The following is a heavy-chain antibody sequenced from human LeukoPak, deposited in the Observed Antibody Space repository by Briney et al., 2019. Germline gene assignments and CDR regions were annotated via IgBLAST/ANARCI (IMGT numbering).Heavy chain of an antibody. CDR3: AKDRLGELPSFCDY. Sequence: GGSLRLSCAASGFTFSSYGMHWVRQAPGKGLEWVAVISYDGSNKYYADSVKGRFTISRDNSKNTLYLQMNSLRAEDTAVYYCAKDRLGELPSFCDYWGQGTLVTVSS. D-gene: IGHD3-16*01. CDR1: GFTFSSYG. CDR2: ISYDGSNK. V-gene: IGHV3-30*18. J-gene: IGHJ4*02.